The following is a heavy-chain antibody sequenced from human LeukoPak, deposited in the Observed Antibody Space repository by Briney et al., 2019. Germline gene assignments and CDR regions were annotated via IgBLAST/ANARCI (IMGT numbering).Heavy chain of an antibody. V-gene: IGHV5-51*01. CDR1: GYSFTTYW. D-gene: IGHD1-26*01. J-gene: IGHJ3*02. CDR2: IYPGDSDT. Sequence: KGGESLKISCKGSGYSFTTYWIGWVRQMPGKGLEWMGIIYPGDSDTRYSPSFQGQVTTSADKSISTAYLQWSSLKASDTAIYYCARPGIVGATSAFDIWGQGTMVTVSS. CDR3: ARPGIVGATSAFDI.